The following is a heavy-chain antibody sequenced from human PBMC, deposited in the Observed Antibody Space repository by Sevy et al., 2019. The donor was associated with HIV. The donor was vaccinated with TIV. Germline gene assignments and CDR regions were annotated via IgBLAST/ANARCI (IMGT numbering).Heavy chain of an antibody. CDR2: ISYDGSNK. Sequence: GGSLRLSCAASGSTFSSYAMHWVRQAPGKGLEWVAVISYDGSNKYYADSVKGRFTISRDNSKNTLYLQMNSLRAEDTAVYYCASPMTTVVNRGVAFDIWGQGTMVTVSS. CDR1: GSTFSSYA. J-gene: IGHJ3*02. V-gene: IGHV3-30*04. D-gene: IGHD4-17*01. CDR3: ASPMTTVVNRGVAFDI.